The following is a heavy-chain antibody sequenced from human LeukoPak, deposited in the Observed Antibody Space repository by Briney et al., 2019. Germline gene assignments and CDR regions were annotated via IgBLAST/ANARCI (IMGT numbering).Heavy chain of an antibody. D-gene: IGHD3-16*01. CDR3: AKLPAAGGDYVYMDS. Sequence: GGSLRLSCAPSGFTFSDYYMTWVRQAPGKGLEWVSAIARSGGYTYYVDSVRGRFTISRDNSKNTLYLQLSSLRAEDTAVYYCAKLPAAGGDYVYMDSWGQGTLVTVSP. V-gene: IGHV3-23*01. J-gene: IGHJ4*02. CDR2: IARSGGYT. CDR1: GFTFSDYY.